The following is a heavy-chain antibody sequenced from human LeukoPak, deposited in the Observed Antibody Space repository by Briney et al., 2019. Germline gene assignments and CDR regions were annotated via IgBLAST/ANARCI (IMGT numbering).Heavy chain of an antibody. V-gene: IGHV3-30*02. CDR3: AKELRGATRTFDY. Sequence: GGSLRLSCAASGFTFSSYNMNWVRQAPGKGLEWVAFIRYDGSNKYYADSVKGRFTISRDNSKNTLYLQMNSLRAEDTAVYYCAKELRGATRTFDYWGQGTLVTVSS. J-gene: IGHJ4*02. D-gene: IGHD1-26*01. CDR2: IRYDGSNK. CDR1: GFTFSSYN.